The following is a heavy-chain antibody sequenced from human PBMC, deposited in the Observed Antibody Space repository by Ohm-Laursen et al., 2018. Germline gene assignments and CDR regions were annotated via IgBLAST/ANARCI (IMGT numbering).Heavy chain of an antibody. J-gene: IGHJ6*02. Sequence: SLRLSCAASGFTFSSYAMSWVRQAPGKGLEWVSSISGNAVRTYDADSVKGRFSISRDNSKNTLDLQMNSLRAEDTAVYYCAREFPDSSGYAPAPSGMDVWGQGTTVTVSS. V-gene: IGHV3-23*01. CDR1: GFTFSSYA. CDR2: ISGNAVRT. D-gene: IGHD3-22*01. CDR3: AREFPDSSGYAPAPSGMDV.